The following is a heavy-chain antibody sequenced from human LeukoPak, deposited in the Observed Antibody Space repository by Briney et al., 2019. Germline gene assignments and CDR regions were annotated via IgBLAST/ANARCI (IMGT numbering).Heavy chain of an antibody. Sequence: PGASLRLSCAASGFTFSNYAMSWVRQAPGKGLEWVSAITGSGGNTYYADSVKGRFTISRDNSKNTVFLQMNSLRAEDTAVYYCAKWGDYDVLTGYYVSDYWGQGTLVPVSS. CDR1: GFTFSNYA. CDR2: ITGSGGNT. J-gene: IGHJ4*02. CDR3: AKWGDYDVLTGYYVSDY. V-gene: IGHV3-23*01. D-gene: IGHD3-9*01.